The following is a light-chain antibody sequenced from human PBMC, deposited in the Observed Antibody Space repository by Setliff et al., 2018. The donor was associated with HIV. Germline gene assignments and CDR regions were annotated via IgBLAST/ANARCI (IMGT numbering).Light chain of an antibody. V-gene: IGLV2-23*02. CDR3: SSYAHDDTFPVV. Sequence: SALAQPASVSGSPGESITMSCTGTNSNIGGYNYVSWYQQYPGKAPKLLIFDVSQRPSGISDRFSGSKSGNTASLTISGVQTEDEALYYCSSYAHDDTFPVVFGGGTKVTVL. CDR1: NSNIGGYNY. J-gene: IGLJ2*01. CDR2: DVS.